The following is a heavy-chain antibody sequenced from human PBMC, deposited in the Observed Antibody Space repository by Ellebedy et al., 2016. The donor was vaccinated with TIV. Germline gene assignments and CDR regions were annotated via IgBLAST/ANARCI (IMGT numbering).Heavy chain of an antibody. Sequence: GESLKISCAASGFTLSRHWMSWVRQGPGKGLEWVAHIHHDGGEKNYVDSVRGRFTISSDNAKNSMYLQMISLRDEDTSVYYCARDKDYAYDYWGQGTLVAVSS. CDR2: IHHDGGEK. CDR3: ARDKDYAYDY. V-gene: IGHV3-7*01. D-gene: IGHD4-17*01. J-gene: IGHJ4*02. CDR1: GFTLSRHW.